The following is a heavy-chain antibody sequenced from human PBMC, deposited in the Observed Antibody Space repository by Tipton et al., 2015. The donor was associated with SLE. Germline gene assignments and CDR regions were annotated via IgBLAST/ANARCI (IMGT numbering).Heavy chain of an antibody. V-gene: IGHV3-53*05. J-gene: IGHJ4*02. CDR3: AILDTTPSSF. CDR1: GFTFSSYW. Sequence: SLRLSCAASGFTFSSYWMHWVRQAPGKGLVWVSVIYSGGSTYYADSVKGRFTISRDNSKNTLYLQMNSLRTEDTAVYYCAILDTTPSSFWGQGTLVTVSS. D-gene: IGHD1-26*01. CDR2: IYSGGST.